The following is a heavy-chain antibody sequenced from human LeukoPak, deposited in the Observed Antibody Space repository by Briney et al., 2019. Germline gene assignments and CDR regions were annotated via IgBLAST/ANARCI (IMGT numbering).Heavy chain of an antibody. CDR3: ARTAVAGTLRWFDL. CDR1: DFTFSNFG. Sequence: GGSLRLSCVASDFTFSNFGMHWVRQAPGKGLEGLSFIRYDGSNNYHADSVKGRFSISRDNSKNTLHLQMNTLRPDDTAVYYCARTAVAGTLRWFDLWGQGTLVIVSS. CDR2: IRYDGSNN. J-gene: IGHJ5*02. V-gene: IGHV3-30*02. D-gene: IGHD6-19*01.